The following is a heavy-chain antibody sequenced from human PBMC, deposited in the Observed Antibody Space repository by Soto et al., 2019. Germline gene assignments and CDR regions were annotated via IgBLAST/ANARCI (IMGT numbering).Heavy chain of an antibody. J-gene: IGHJ4*02. D-gene: IGHD3-10*01. Sequence: QVQLVQSGAEVKKPGSSVKVSCKASGGIFSTYAISWLRQAPGQGLEWMGGIIPLFGTPNYAQRVQGRVTITADESTSTAYMELRRLRSEDTAVYYCARDRDYYGSGKYYNRIDFWGQGTLVTVSS. CDR2: IIPLFGTP. CDR1: GGIFSTYA. CDR3: ARDRDYYGSGKYYNRIDF. V-gene: IGHV1-69*01.